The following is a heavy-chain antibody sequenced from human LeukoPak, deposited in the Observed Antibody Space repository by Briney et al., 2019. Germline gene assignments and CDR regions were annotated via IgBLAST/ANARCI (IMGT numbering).Heavy chain of an antibody. V-gene: IGHV3-74*01. CDR2: ISKDGSSA. D-gene: IGHD6-19*01. J-gene: IGHJ4*02. CDR1: GFSFSNYW. Sequence: PGGSLRLSCAASGFSFSNYWMQWVRQAPRKGLMWVSRISKDGSSAAYADSVQGRFTITRDNAKNALYLQMNSLRAGDTAVYYCAASALTFASGWYVYWGQGTLVTVSS. CDR3: AASALTFASGWYVY.